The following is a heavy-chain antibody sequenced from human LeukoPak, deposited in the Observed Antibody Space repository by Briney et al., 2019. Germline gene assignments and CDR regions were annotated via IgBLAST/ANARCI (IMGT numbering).Heavy chain of an antibody. V-gene: IGHV1-69*04. CDR3: AVYYYDYAWGSYRYTPFDY. Sequence: SVKVSCKASGGTFSSYAISWVRQAPGQGLEWMGRIIPILGIANYAQKFQGRVTITADKSTSTAYMELSSLRSEDTAVYYCAVYYYDYAWGSYRYTPFDYWGQGTLVTVSS. J-gene: IGHJ4*02. CDR1: GGTFSSYA. D-gene: IGHD3-16*02. CDR2: IIPILGIA.